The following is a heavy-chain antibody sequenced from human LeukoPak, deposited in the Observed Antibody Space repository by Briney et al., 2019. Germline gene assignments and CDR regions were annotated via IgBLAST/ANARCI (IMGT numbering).Heavy chain of an antibody. CDR2: ISGSGGST. CDR3: AKHYSSGWYLYYFDY. Sequence: GGSPRLSCAASGFTFSSYAMSWVRQAPGKGLEWVSAISGSGGSTYYADSVKGRFTISRDNSKNTLYLQMNSLRAEDTAVYYCAKHYSSGWYLYYFDYWGQGTLVTVSS. V-gene: IGHV3-23*01. D-gene: IGHD6-19*01. J-gene: IGHJ4*02. CDR1: GFTFSSYA.